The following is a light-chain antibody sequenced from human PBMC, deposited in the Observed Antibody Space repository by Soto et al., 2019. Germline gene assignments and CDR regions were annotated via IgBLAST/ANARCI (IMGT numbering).Light chain of an antibody. V-gene: IGLV1-40*01. CDR1: STNIGAGYG. Sequence: QSVLTQPPSVSGAPGQRVSISCTGSSTNIGAGYGVHWYQQRPGTAPKLLIYANNNRPSGIPDRFSGSKSGTSASLAITGLQAEDEADYYCQSYDIHLSVSLVFGGGTKVTVL. CDR3: QSYDIHLSVSLV. J-gene: IGLJ2*01. CDR2: ANN.